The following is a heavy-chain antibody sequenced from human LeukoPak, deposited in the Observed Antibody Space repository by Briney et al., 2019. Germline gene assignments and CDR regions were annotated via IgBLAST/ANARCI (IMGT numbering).Heavy chain of an antibody. CDR2: IIPILGIA. CDR1: GGTFSSYT. V-gene: IGHV1-69*04. J-gene: IGHJ4*02. CDR3: AREIGVAARPGFYVY. Sequence: SVKVSCKASGGTFSSYTISWVRQAPGQGLEWMGRIIPILGIANYAQKFQGRVTITADKSTSTAYMELSSLRSEDTAVYYCAREIGVAARPGFYVYWGRGTLVTVSS. D-gene: IGHD6-6*01.